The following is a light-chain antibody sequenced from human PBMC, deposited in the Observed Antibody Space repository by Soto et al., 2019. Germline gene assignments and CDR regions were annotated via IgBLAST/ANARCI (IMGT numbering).Light chain of an antibody. Sequence: QSALTQPRSVSGSPGQSVTISCTGTSRDVGGYDYVSWYQQHPGKAPKLMISEVSKRPSGVPDRFSGSKSGNTASLTVSGLKAEDEADYYCSSYAGSVNVIFGGGTKLTVL. CDR3: SSYAGSVNVI. CDR1: SRDVGGYDY. V-gene: IGLV2-8*01. CDR2: EVS. J-gene: IGLJ2*01.